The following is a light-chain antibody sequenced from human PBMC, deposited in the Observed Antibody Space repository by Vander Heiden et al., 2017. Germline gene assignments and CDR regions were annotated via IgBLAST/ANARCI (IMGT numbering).Light chain of an antibody. CDR1: NIGVKS. Sequence: SYELPQPPSLSVAPGQTARVPCGGNNIGVKSVHWYQQKPGQAPVLVVCDGCDRPSGIPERFSGSRSGHTATLTISRVEAGDEADYYCLIWDSSSDHQVFGTGTQVTVL. CDR3: LIWDSSSDHQV. CDR2: DGC. J-gene: IGLJ1*01. V-gene: IGLV3-21*02.